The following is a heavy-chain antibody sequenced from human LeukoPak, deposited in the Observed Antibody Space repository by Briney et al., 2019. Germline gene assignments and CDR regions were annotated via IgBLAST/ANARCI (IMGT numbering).Heavy chain of an antibody. D-gene: IGHD3-22*01. V-gene: IGHV3-21*01. Sequence: PGGSLRLSCAASTFTFGSHSMNWVRQAPGKGLEWVSSISSSSTYTYYADSVKGRFTISRDNAKNSLYLQMNSLRAEDTAVYYCARVLDSSGYPFDYWGQGTLVTVSS. CDR2: ISSSSTYT. CDR1: TFTFGSHS. CDR3: ARVLDSSGYPFDY. J-gene: IGHJ4*02.